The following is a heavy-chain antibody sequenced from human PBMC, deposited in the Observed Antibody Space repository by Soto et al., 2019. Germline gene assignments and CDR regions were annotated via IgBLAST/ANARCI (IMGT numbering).Heavy chain of an antibody. CDR2: INHSGSA. D-gene: IGHD6-19*01. V-gene: IGHV4-34*01. J-gene: IGHJ4*02. Sequence: QVQLQQSGAGLLKPSETLSLTCAVYGESFSGYIWTWIRQTPGKGLQWIGQINHSGSASYNPSRKSRVTISVHTSNSQFSLELSSVTAAATAVYYCARGLITGSHYSGGWYYFDSWGQGTQVTVSS. CDR1: GESFSGYI. CDR3: ARGLITGSHYSGGWYYFDS.